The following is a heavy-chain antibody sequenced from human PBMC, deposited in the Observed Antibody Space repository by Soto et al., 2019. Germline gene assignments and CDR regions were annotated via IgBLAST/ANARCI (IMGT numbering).Heavy chain of an antibody. J-gene: IGHJ4*02. D-gene: IGHD6-19*01. CDR3: GPRGAVADPRGY. V-gene: IGHV4-34*01. CDR2: INHSGST. CDR1: GGSFSDFY. Sequence: QVQLQQWGAGLLKPSETLSLTCAVYGGSFSDFYWTWIRQPPGKGLEWIREINHSGSTNYNPSLKSRVAISVDTSKNQFSINLTSVTAADTAVYYCGPRGAVADPRGYWRQGTLVTVSS.